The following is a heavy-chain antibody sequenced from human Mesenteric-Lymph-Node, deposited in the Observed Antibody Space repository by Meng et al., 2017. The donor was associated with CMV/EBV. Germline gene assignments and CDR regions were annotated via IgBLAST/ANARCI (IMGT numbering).Heavy chain of an antibody. J-gene: IGHJ4*02. CDR3: TRDVRRYCGGDCYSY. D-gene: IGHD2-21*02. CDR1: GFTFDTFW. V-gene: IGHV3-74*01. CDR2: INNDGSHI. Sequence: GESLKISCVASGFTFDTFWMHWVRQTPGKAPVWVARINNDGSHIAYADSVKGRFTISRDNARNTVHLQMNSLRVEDTAVYYCTRDVRRYCGGDCYSYWGRGTLVTVSS.